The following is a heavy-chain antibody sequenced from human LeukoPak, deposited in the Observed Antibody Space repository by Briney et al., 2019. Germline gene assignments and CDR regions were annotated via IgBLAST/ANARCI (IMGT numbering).Heavy chain of an antibody. CDR2: VKQDGSEK. V-gene: IGHV3-7*01. CDR3: ATAQPPRTATLGY. CDR1: EFTFSNYW. J-gene: IGHJ4*02. D-gene: IGHD2-2*01. Sequence: PGGSLRLSCEASEFTFSNYWMSWVRQAPGKGLEWVANVKQDGSEKYYVDSVKGRFTISRDNAKNTLYLQMNSLRAEDTAVYYCATAQPPRTATLGYWGQGTLVTVSS.